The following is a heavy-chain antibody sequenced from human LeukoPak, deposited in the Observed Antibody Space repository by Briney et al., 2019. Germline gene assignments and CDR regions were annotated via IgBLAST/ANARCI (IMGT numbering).Heavy chain of an antibody. V-gene: IGHV1-2*06. J-gene: IGHJ4*02. CDR3: ARDQEAFDY. CDR2: INPNSGGT. Sequence: ASVTVSFKASGYTITGSYMDWVRQAPGQGLEWMGRINPNSGGTNYVQKFQGRVTVTRDTSTSTVHMELSGLRSEDTAVYYCARDQEAFDYWGQGTLVTVSS. CDR1: GYTITGSY.